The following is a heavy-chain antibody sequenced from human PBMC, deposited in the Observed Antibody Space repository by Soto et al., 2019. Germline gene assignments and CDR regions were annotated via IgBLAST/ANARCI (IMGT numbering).Heavy chain of an antibody. J-gene: IGHJ6*03. CDR3: ARAVVDSNGCNYYYYMDV. D-gene: IGHD2-15*01. CDR2: IYYSGST. V-gene: IGHV4-59*01. CDR1: GGSISSYY. Sequence: SETLSLTCTVSGGSISSYYWSWIRQPPGKGLEWIGYIYYSGSTNYNPSLKSRVTISVDTSKNQFSLKLSSVTAADPAVYYCARAVVDSNGCNYYYYMDVWGKGTTVTVSS.